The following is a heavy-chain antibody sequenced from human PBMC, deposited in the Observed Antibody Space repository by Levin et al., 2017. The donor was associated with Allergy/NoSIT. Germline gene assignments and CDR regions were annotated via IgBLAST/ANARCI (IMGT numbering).Heavy chain of an antibody. V-gene: IGHV3-72*01. D-gene: IGHD6-19*01. J-gene: IGHJ4*02. CDR3: VRLAYSSGYYFDY. CDR2: TRDKSKSYTT. CDR1: GFSLSDHY. Sequence: PGGSLRLSCAASGFSLSDHYMDWVRQAPGKGLEWVGRTRDKSKSYTTDYAASVKGRFTISRDNSKNSMYLQMNSLKTEDTAVYYCVRLAYSSGYYFDYWGQGTLVTVSS.